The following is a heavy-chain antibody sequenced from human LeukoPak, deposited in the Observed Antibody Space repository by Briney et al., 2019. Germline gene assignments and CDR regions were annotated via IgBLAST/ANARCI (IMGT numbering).Heavy chain of an antibody. CDR2: IFSGGST. V-gene: IGHV3-53*01. CDR3: ARTLPGSYSDC. D-gene: IGHD7-27*01. J-gene: IGHJ4*02. CDR1: GFSVSSNY. Sequence: GGSLRLSCAASGFSVSSNYMSWVRQAPGKGLEWVSVIFSGGSTYYADSVKGRFTISRDDSKSTVYLQLNSLRAEDTAVYYCARTLPGSYSDCWGQGTLVAVS.